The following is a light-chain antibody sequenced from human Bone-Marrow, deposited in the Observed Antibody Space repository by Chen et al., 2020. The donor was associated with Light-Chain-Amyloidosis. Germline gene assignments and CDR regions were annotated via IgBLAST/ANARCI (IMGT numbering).Light chain of an antibody. Sequence: NFMLTQPHSVSESPGKTVIISCTRSSGSIATNYVQWYQQRPGSSPTTVIYEDDQRPSGVPDRFSGSLDSSSNSASLTISGLKTEDESAYYCQSYQGSSQGVFGGGTKLTVL. V-gene: IGLV6-57*01. J-gene: IGLJ3*02. CDR3: QSYQGSSQGV. CDR1: SGSIATNY. CDR2: EDD.